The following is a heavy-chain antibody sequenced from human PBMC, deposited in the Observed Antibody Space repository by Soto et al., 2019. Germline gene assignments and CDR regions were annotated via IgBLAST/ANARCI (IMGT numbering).Heavy chain of an antibody. CDR3: ARDRHGDEIDY. CDR2: IYYSGST. D-gene: IGHD4-17*01. J-gene: IGHJ4*02. V-gene: IGHV4-31*03. CDR1: GASFSSGTSY. Sequence: QVQLQESGPGLVNPSQTLSLTCTVSGASFSSGTSYWTWIRQPPGKGLEWIGYIYYSGSTYYNPSLKSRLTMSVDTSKNQFSLKLSSVTAADTAVYFCARDRHGDEIDYWGQGTLVTVSS.